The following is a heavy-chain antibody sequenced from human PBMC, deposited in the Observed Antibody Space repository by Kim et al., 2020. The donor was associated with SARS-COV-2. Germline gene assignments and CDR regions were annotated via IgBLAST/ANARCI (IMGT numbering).Heavy chain of an antibody. Sequence: GGSLRLSCAASGFTFSSYAMSWVRQAPGKGLEWVSAISGSGGSTYYADSVKGRFTISRDNSKNTLYLQMNSLRAEDTAVYYCAKVGKHYCSSTSCYFDYWGQGTLVTVSS. V-gene: IGHV3-23*01. J-gene: IGHJ4*02. CDR1: GFTFSSYA. CDR3: AKVGKHYCSSTSCYFDY. CDR2: ISGSGGST. D-gene: IGHD2-2*01.